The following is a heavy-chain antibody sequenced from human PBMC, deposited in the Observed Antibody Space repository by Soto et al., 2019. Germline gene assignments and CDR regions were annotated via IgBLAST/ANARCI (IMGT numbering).Heavy chain of an antibody. CDR3: ARDLRDGSRGDYTDY. V-gene: IGHV4-31*03. J-gene: IGHJ4*02. CDR2: IYYSGST. CDR1: GGSISSGGYY. Sequence: SETLSLTCTVSGGSISSGGYYWSWIRQHPGKGLEWIGYIYYSGSTYYNPSLKSRVTISVDTSKNQFSLKLSSVTAADTAVYYCARDLRDGSRGDYTDYWGQGTLVTVSS. D-gene: IGHD4-17*01.